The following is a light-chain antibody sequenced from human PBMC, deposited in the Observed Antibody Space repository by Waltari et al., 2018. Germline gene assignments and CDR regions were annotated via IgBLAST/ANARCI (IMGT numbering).Light chain of an antibody. Sequence: DIVMTQTPLSLSVTPGQPAATSCKSSQSLLHSDGRTYLYWYLRKPGQSPHLLIDEVSNRFSGVSDRFSGSGSGTDFTQKISRMEAEDVGVYYCMQSIEVPRTFGQGTKVEIK. J-gene: IGKJ1*01. V-gene: IGKV2D-29*02. CDR2: EVS. CDR3: MQSIEVPRT. CDR1: QSLLHSDGRTY.